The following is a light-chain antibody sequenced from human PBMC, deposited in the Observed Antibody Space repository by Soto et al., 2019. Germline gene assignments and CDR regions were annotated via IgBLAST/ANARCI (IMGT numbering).Light chain of an antibody. V-gene: IGLV2-14*01. J-gene: IGLJ2*01. CDR2: DVS. CDR1: SSDVGGYNY. CDR3: SSYTSSSTLVV. Sequence: QSALTQPASVSGSPGQSITISCTGTSSDVGGYNYVSWYQQHPGKAPKLMIYDVSNRRSGVSNRFSGSKSGNKASLTISGLQAEDEADYYCSSYTSSSTLVVFGGGTKLTVL.